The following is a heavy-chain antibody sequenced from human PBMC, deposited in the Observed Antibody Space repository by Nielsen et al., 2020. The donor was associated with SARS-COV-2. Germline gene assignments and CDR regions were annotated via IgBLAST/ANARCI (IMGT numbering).Heavy chain of an antibody. Sequence: SETLSLTCTASGGSVDDHRYYWSWVRQPPGKGLEWIGEINHRGRTNYNPSLKNRVTISVDTSTKQFSLRLTSVTAADTAVYYCARGPGVEVVANYFDPWGQGTPVTVSS. CDR1: GGSVDDHRYY. V-gene: IGHV4-61*01. J-gene: IGHJ5*02. CDR2: INHRGRT. D-gene: IGHD4/OR15-4a*01. CDR3: ARGPGVEVVANYFDP.